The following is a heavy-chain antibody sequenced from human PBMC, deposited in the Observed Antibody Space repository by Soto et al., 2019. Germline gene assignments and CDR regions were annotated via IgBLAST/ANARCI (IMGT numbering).Heavy chain of an antibody. Sequence: ASVKVSCRASGYSFTDYHIHWVRQAPGQGLEWLGRINPKSGGTSTAQKFQGWVTMTTDTSISTASMELTRLTSDDTAIYYCARGDSTDCSNGVCSFFYNHDMDVWGQGTTVTVSS. CDR3: ARGDSTDCSNGVCSFFYNHDMDV. J-gene: IGHJ6*02. CDR2: INPKSGGT. CDR1: GYSFTDYH. D-gene: IGHD2-8*01. V-gene: IGHV1-2*04.